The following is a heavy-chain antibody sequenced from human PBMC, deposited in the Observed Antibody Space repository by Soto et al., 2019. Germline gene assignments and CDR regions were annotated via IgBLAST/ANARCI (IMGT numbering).Heavy chain of an antibody. CDR3: AKRGSSWYYYYYGMDV. D-gene: IGHD6-13*01. CDR1: GFTFSSYA. J-gene: IGHJ6*02. Sequence: GGSLRLSCAASGFTFSSYAMSWVRQAPGKGLEWVSAISGSGGSTYYADSVKGRFTISRDNSKNTLYLQMNSLRAEETAVYYCAKRGSSWYYYYYGMDVWGQGTTVTVSS. V-gene: IGHV3-23*01. CDR2: ISGSGGST.